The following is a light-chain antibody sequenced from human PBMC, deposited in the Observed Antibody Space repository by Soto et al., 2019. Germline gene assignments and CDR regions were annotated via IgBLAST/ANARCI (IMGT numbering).Light chain of an antibody. V-gene: IGKV1-5*01. CDR2: DAS. CDR1: QSISSW. Sequence: DIQMTKSPSTLSASIGDRVTITCRASQSISSWLAWYQQKPGKAPKLLIYDASSLESGVPSRFSGSGSGTEFTLPINSLQPDDFATYYCQQYNSFSALTFGGGTKVEI. CDR3: QQYNSFSALT. J-gene: IGKJ4*01.